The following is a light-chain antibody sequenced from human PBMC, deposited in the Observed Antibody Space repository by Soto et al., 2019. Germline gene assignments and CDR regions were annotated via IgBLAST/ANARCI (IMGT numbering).Light chain of an antibody. J-gene: IGKJ4*01. V-gene: IGKV1-33*01. CDR3: QQSKNLIT. CDR2: DAS. CDR1: QDITNY. Sequence: DIRVTQSPSSLSASVGDSVTITCRVSQDITNYLNWYQQKPGKAPELLIYDASKLEPGVPSRFSGGGSGTDFTFTITSLQPEDFATYYCQQSKNLITFGGGTRV.